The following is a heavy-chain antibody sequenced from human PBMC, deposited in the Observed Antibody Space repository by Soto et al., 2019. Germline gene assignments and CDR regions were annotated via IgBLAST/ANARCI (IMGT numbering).Heavy chain of an antibody. CDR1: GYTFTSYY. CDR2: INPSGGST. D-gene: IGHD5-18*01. Sequence: QVQLVQSGAEVKKPGASVKVSCKASGYTFTSYYMHWVRQAPGQGLEWMGIINPSGGSTSYAQKCQGRVTMTRETSTSTVYMELSSLRSEDTAVYYCARVYPSDTRYGYVGNNWFDPWGQGTLVTVSS. CDR3: ARVYPSDTRYGYVGNNWFDP. V-gene: IGHV1-46*03. J-gene: IGHJ5*02.